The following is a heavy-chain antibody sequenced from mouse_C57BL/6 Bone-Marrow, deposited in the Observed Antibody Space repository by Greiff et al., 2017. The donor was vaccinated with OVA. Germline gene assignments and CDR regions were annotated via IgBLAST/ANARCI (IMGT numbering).Heavy chain of an antibody. Sequence: EVKLQESGPELVKPGDSVKISCKASGYSFTGYFMNWVMQSHGKSLEWIGRINPYNGDTFYNQKFKGKATLTVDKSSSTAHMELRSLTSEDSAVYYCASSGFEGARFDYWGQGTTLTVAS. CDR1: GYSFTGYF. V-gene: IGHV1-20*01. J-gene: IGHJ2*01. CDR3: ASSGFEGARFDY. D-gene: IGHD6-1*01. CDR2: INPYNGDT.